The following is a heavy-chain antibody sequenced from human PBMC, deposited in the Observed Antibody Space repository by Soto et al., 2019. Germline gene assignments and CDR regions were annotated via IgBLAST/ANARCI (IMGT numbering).Heavy chain of an antibody. CDR2: IYYSGST. Sequence: SETLSLTCTVSGGSISSYYWSWIRQPPGKGLEWIGYIYYSGSTNYNPSLKSRVTISVDTSKNQFSLKLSSVTAADTAVYYCARVGPGTRGSYYYYYMDVWGKGTTVTVSS. CDR1: GGSISSYY. D-gene: IGHD2-15*01. V-gene: IGHV4-59*01. J-gene: IGHJ6*03. CDR3: ARVGPGTRGSYYYYYMDV.